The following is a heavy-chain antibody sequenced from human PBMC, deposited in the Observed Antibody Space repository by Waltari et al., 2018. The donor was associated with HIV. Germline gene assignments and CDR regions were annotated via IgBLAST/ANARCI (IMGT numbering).Heavy chain of an antibody. V-gene: IGHV3-23*01. CDR1: GFTFSSYA. D-gene: IGHD2-8*01. CDR2: ISGSGGST. J-gene: IGHJ3*02. Sequence: EVQLLESGGGLVQPGGSLRLSCAASGFTFSSYAMSWVRQAPGKGLEWVSAISGSGGSTYYADSVKGRFTISRDNSKNTLYLQMNSLRAEDTAVYYCAKYVVLMVYAIHSGDAFDIWGQGTMVTVSS. CDR3: AKYVVLMVYAIHSGDAFDI.